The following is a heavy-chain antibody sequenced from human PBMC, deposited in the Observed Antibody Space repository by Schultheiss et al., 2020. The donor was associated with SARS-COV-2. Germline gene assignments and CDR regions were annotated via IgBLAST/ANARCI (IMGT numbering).Heavy chain of an antibody. CDR2: ISWNSGSI. CDR1: GFTFDDYA. Sequence: GGSLRLSCAASGFTFDDYAMHWVRQAPGKGLEWVSGISWNSGSIGYADSVKGRFTISRDNAKNTLYLQMNSLRAEDTAVYYCAKDSASGTGLAVAGSCWGQGTLVTVSS. D-gene: IGHD6-19*01. CDR3: AKDSASGTGLAVAGSC. J-gene: IGHJ4*02. V-gene: IGHV3-9*01.